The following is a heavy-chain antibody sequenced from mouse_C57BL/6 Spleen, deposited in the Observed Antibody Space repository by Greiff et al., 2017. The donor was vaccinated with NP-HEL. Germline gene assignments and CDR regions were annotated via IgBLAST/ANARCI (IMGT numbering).Heavy chain of an antibody. CDR3: ARYLPNYGSSYGYFDV. Sequence: EVKLVESGPGLAKPSQTLSLTCSVTGYSITSAYWHWIRKFPGHKLEYMGYISYSGSTYYNPSLKSRISITRDTSKNQYYLQLNSVTTEDTATYYCARYLPNYGSSYGYFDVWGTGTTVTVSS. J-gene: IGHJ1*03. CDR2: ISYSGST. CDR1: GYSITSAY. V-gene: IGHV3-8*01. D-gene: IGHD1-1*01.